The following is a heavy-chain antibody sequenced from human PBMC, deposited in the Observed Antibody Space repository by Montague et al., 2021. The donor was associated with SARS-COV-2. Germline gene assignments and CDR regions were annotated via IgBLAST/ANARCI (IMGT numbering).Heavy chain of an antibody. CDR1: GDSTSCPNCY. CDR2: IYNSGTT. V-gene: IGHV4-39*01. J-gene: IGHJ5*02. Sequence: SETLSLTCTVSGDSTSCPNCYWGWIRQPPGKVLDWIGTIYNSGTTYYNPSLKRRLTISIDTSKNHFSLKLSSVTAADTAVYYCARHRNYGDHSLDNWFHPWGQGTLVTVSS. CDR3: ARHRNYGDHSLDNWFHP. D-gene: IGHD4-17*01.